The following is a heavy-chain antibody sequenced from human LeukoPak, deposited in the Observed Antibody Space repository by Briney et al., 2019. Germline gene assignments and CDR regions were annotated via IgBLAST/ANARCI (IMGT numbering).Heavy chain of an antibody. CDR3: TSSWYCSSTSCSDAFDI. J-gene: IGHJ3*02. CDR1: GFTFGDYA. Sequence: PGRSLRLSCTASGFTFGDYAMRWVRQAPGEGLEWVGFIRSKAYGGTAEYSASVKGRFTISRDDSKSIAYLQMNSLKTEDTAVYYCTSSWYCSSTSCSDAFDIWGQGTMVTVSS. CDR2: IRSKAYGGTA. D-gene: IGHD2-2*01. V-gene: IGHV3-49*04.